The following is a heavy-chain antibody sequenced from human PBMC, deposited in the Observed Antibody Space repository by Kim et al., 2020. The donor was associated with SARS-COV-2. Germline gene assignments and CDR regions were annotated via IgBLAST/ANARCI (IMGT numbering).Heavy chain of an antibody. D-gene: IGHD6-13*01. J-gene: IGHJ4*02. CDR1: GGSISSSSYY. V-gene: IGHV4-39*01. CDR2: IYYSGST. Sequence: SETLSRTCTVSGGSISSSSYYWGWIRQPPGKGLEWIGSIYYSGSTYYNPSLKSRVTISVDTSKNQFSLKLSSVTAADTAVYYCARQGAAAAGKFDYWGQGTLVTVSS. CDR3: ARQGAAAAGKFDY.